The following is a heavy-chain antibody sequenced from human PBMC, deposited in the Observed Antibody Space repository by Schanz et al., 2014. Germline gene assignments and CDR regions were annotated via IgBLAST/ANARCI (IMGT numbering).Heavy chain of an antibody. Sequence: QVQLVQSGAEAKKPGASVKVSCKASGYTFTSYYMHWVRQAPGQGLEWMGWMNSKTGNTGYAQRFQGRVTMTRNTSITTAYLELSSLRSGDTAVDYCTKGRTFGRWGQGTLVTVSP. V-gene: IGHV1-8*02. CDR2: MNSKTGNT. D-gene: IGHD3-16*01. J-gene: IGHJ4*02. CDR3: TKGRTFGR. CDR1: GYTFTSYY.